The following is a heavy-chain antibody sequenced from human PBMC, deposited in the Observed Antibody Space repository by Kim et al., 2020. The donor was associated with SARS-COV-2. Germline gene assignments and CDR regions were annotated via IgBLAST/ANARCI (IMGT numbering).Heavy chain of an antibody. CDR2: INSDGSST. J-gene: IGHJ4*02. Sequence: GGSLRLSCAASGFTFSNYWMHWVRQAPGKGLVWVSRINSDGSSTDYADSVKGRFTISRGNAKNTLYLQMNSLRAEDTAVYYCARGGVSGGFDYWGQGTLVTVSS. D-gene: IGHD3-10*01. CDR1: GFTFSNYW. CDR3: ARGGVSGGFDY. V-gene: IGHV3-74*01.